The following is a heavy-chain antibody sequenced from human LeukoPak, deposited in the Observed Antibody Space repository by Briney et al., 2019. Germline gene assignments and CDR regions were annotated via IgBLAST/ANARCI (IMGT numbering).Heavy chain of an antibody. CDR3: AKVSREYYDSSGYYYPYYYYYMDV. CDR2: ISGSGGST. CDR1: GFTFSSYA. V-gene: IGHV3-23*01. D-gene: IGHD3-22*01. Sequence: GGSLRLSCAASGFTFSSYAMSWVRQAPGKGLEWVSAISGSGGSTYYADSVKGRFTISRDNSKNTLYLQMNSLRAVDTAVYYCAKVSREYYDSSGYYYPYYYYYMDVWGKGTTVTISS. J-gene: IGHJ6*03.